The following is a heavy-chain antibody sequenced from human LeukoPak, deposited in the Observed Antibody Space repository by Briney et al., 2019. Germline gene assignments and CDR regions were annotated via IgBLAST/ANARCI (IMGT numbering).Heavy chain of an antibody. CDR3: ARRGNGITIFGVVITPFDY. CDR2: IYYSGST. D-gene: IGHD3-3*01. V-gene: IGHV4-39*07. J-gene: IGHJ4*02. CDR1: GGSISSSSYY. Sequence: PSETLSLTCTVSGGSISSSSYYWGWIRQPPGKGLEWIGSIYYSGSTYYNPSLKSRVTISVDTSKNQFSLKLSSVTAADTAVYYCARRGNGITIFGVVITPFDYWGQGTLVTVSS.